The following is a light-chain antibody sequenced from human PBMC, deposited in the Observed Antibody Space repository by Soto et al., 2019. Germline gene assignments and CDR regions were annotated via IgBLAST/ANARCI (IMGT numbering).Light chain of an antibody. V-gene: IGLV6-57*01. CDR1: GGSIASNY. CDR2: EDN. J-gene: IGLJ3*02. CDR3: QSYDATNQV. Sequence: NFMLTQPHSVSESPGKTVIISCTRSGGSIASNYVQWYQQRPDSSPTTVIYEDNQRPSGVPDRFSGSIDSSSNSASLTISGLETEDEADYFCQSYDATNQVFGGGTKVTVL.